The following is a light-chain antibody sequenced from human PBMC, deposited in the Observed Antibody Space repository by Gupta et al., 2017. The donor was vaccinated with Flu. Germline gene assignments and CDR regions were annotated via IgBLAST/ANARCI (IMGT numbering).Light chain of an antibody. Sequence: SYELTQPPSVSVSPGQTASITCSGDKLGDKYASWYQQKSGQSPVLVIYADRKRPSGIPERFSGSTSGNTATLTISGTQAMDEADYYCQAWDSTIVVFGGGTKLTVL. CDR1: KLGDKY. CDR2: ADR. J-gene: IGLJ3*02. V-gene: IGLV3-1*01. CDR3: QAWDSTIVV.